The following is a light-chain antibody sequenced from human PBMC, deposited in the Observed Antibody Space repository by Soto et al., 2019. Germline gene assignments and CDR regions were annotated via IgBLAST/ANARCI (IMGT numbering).Light chain of an antibody. CDR3: TSYVGSNIWV. CDR2: EVS. CDR1: RSDVGAYKY. J-gene: IGLJ3*02. V-gene: IGLV2-8*01. Sequence: QSALTQPPSASGSPGQSFTITCTGTRSDVGAYKYVSWYQQYPGKAPKLMIYEVSKRPSGVPDRFSGSKSGNTASLTVSGLQAEDEADYYCTSYVGSNIWVFGGGTKLTVL.